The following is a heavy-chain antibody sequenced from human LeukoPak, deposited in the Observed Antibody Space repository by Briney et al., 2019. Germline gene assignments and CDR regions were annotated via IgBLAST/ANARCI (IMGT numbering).Heavy chain of an antibody. CDR1: GYTFTGYY. D-gene: IGHD6-19*01. Sequence: GASVKVSCKASGYTFTGYYMHWVRQAPGQGLEWMGWINPNSGGTNYAQKFQGRVTMTRDTSISTAYMELRGLRSEDTAVYYCATVAGKGGPFDYWGQGTLLIVSP. CDR2: INPNSGGT. V-gene: IGHV1-2*02. J-gene: IGHJ4*02. CDR3: ATVAGKGGPFDY.